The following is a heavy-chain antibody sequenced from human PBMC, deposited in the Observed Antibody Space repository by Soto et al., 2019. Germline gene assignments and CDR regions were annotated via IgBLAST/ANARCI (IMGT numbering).Heavy chain of an antibody. V-gene: IGHV3-23*01. Sequence: EVQLLESGGGLVQPGGSLRLSCVASGFTFSSYAMSWVRQAPGRGLECVSSIDGSGAGTYYSDSVRGRFTISRDNSKYTLDLQMDSLRAEDTAVYYCAKGDILTGSRQGWDYWGQGTLVTVSS. CDR3: AKGDILTGSRQGWDY. CDR1: GFTFSSYA. CDR2: IDGSGAGT. D-gene: IGHD3-9*01. J-gene: IGHJ4*02.